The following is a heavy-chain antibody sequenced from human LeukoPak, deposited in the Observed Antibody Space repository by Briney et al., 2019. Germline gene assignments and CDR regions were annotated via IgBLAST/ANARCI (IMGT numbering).Heavy chain of an antibody. Sequence: SVKVSCKASGGTFSSYAISWVRQAPGQGLEWMGGIIPIFGTANYAQKFQGRVTITADESTSTAYMELSSLRSEDTAVYYCARVRWYYDSSGYRTYYFDYWGQGTLVTVSS. CDR1: GGTFSSYA. CDR3: ARVRWYYDSSGYRTYYFDY. CDR2: IIPIFGTA. J-gene: IGHJ4*02. D-gene: IGHD3-22*01. V-gene: IGHV1-69*13.